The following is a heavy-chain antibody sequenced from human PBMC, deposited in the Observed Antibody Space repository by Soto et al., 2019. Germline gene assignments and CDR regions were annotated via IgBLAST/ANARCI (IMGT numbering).Heavy chain of an antibody. CDR3: ARSVGHWGAFDI. V-gene: IGHV3-21*01. CDR2: ISSSSSYI. Sequence: EVQRVESGGGLVKPGGSLRLSCAASGFTFSSYSMNWVRQAPGKGLEWVSSISSSSSYIYYADSVKGRFTISRDNAKNSPYLKMNSLRAEDTAVYYCARSVGHWGAFDIWGQGTMVTVS. J-gene: IGHJ3*02. CDR1: GFTFSSYS. D-gene: IGHD3-16*01.